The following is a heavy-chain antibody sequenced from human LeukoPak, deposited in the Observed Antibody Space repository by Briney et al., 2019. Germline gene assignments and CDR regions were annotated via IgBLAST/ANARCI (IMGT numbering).Heavy chain of an antibody. CDR3: ARYHTALNY. J-gene: IGHJ4*02. CDR2: IYSGGGT. V-gene: IGHV3-53*01. CDR1: GFTVSSDY. D-gene: IGHD5-18*01. Sequence: GGSLRLSCAASGFTVSSDYMTWVRQAPGKGLEWVSVIYSGGGTHYPDSVKGRFTISRDNSKSTVYLQLNNLRVKDTAVYYCARYHTALNYWGQGTLVTASS.